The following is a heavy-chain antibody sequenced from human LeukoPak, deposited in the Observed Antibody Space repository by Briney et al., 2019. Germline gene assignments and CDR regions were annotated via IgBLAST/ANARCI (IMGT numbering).Heavy chain of an antibody. J-gene: IGHJ4*02. Sequence: PGGSLRLSCAASGISVSSNYMSSVRQAPGKGLEWVSVLYSGGSIYYADSVKGRFTISRDNSKNTLYLQMNSLRAEDTAVYYCARGGGYGQDFDYWGQGTLVTVSS. CDR1: GISVSSNY. CDR3: ARGGGYGQDFDY. D-gene: IGHD5-12*01. V-gene: IGHV3-53*01. CDR2: LYSGGSI.